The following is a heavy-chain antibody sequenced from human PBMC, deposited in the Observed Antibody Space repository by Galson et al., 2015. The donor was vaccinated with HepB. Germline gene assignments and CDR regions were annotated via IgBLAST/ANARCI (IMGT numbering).Heavy chain of an antibody. V-gene: IGHV3-64D*06. CDR2: ISSNGGST. CDR1: GFTFSSYA. D-gene: IGHD2-2*01. CDR3: VIGVYCSSTSCYLGGYFQH. J-gene: IGHJ1*01. Sequence: SLRLSCAASGFTFSSYAMHWVRQAPGKGLEYVSAISSNGGSTYYADSVKGRFTISRDNSKNTLYLQMSSLRAEDTAVYYCVIGVYCSSTSCYLGGYFQHWGQGTLVTVSS.